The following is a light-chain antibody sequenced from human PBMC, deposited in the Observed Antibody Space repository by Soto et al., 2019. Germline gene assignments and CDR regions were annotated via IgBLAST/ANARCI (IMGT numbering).Light chain of an antibody. V-gene: IGKV3-11*01. J-gene: IGKJ3*01. Sequence: EIVLTQSPATLSLSPGERATLSCRASQSVSSYLAWYQQKPGQAPRLLLYDASNRATGIPARFSGSGSGTDFTLTISGLEPEDFAVYYCQQRSNWPPQVTFGPGTKVDFK. CDR2: DAS. CDR1: QSVSSY. CDR3: QQRSNWPPQVT.